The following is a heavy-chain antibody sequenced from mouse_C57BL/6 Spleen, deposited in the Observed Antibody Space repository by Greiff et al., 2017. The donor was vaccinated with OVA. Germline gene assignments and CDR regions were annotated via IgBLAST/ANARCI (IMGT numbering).Heavy chain of an antibody. D-gene: IGHD2-5*01. J-gene: IGHJ2*01. CDR3: ARSGYYSNYSYYFDY. CDR1: GYSFTGYY. V-gene: IGHV1-31*01. CDR2: IYPYNGVS. Sequence: VQLKESGPELVKPGASVKISCKASGYSFTGYYMHWVKQSHGNILDWIGYIYPYNGVSSYNQKFKGKATLTVDKSSSTAYMELRSLTSEDSAVYYCARSGYYSNYSYYFDYWGQGTTLTVSS.